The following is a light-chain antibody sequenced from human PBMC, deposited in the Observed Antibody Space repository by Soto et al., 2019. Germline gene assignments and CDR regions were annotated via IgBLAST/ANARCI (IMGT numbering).Light chain of an antibody. J-gene: IGLJ3*02. V-gene: IGLV1-44*01. CDR3: AAWDDSLNGWV. Sequence: QSVLTQAPSASGTPGQRVTISCSGSSSNIGSNTVTWYQQVPGTAPKLLIYSNDQRPSGVPDRFSGSKSGTSASLAIAGLQSEDEADYYCAAWDDSLNGWVFGGWTKLTVL. CDR1: SSNIGSNT. CDR2: SND.